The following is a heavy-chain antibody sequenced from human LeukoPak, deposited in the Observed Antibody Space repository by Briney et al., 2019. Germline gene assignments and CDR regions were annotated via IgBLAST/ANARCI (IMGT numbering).Heavy chain of an antibody. J-gene: IGHJ5*02. CDR2: INPNSGGT. Sequence: ASVKVSCKASGYTFTGYYMHWVRQAPGQGLEWMGWINPNSGGTNYAQKFQGRVTMTRDTSISTAYMELSRLRSDDTAVYYCARKDIVVVAAAMPAGFDPWGQGTLVTVSS. CDR1: GYTFTGYY. CDR3: ARKDIVVVAAAMPAGFDP. V-gene: IGHV1-2*02. D-gene: IGHD2-2*01.